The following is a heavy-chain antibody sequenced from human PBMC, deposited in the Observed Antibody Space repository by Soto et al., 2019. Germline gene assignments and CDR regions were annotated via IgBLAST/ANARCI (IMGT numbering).Heavy chain of an antibody. CDR3: ARDGEAMVRGVMGSAQPPGEYYYYGMDV. V-gene: IGHV1-2*04. D-gene: IGHD3-10*01. J-gene: IGHJ6*02. Sequence: GASVKVSCKASGYTFTGYYMHWVRQAPGQGLEWMGWINPNSGGTNYAQKFQGWVTMTRDTSISTAYMELSRLRSDDTAVYYCARDGEAMVRGVMGSAQPPGEYYYYGMDVWGQGTTVTVSS. CDR1: GYTFTGYY. CDR2: INPNSGGT.